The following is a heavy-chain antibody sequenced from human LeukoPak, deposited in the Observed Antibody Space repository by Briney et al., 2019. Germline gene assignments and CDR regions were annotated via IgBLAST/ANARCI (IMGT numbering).Heavy chain of an antibody. CDR3: ARALGTIAAAGILDY. D-gene: IGHD6-13*01. J-gene: IGHJ4*02. CDR2: ISYDGSNK. V-gene: IGHV3-30*04. Sequence: GGSLRLSCAASGFTFSSYAMHWVRQAPGKGLEWVAVISYDGSNKYYADSVKGRFTISRDNSKNTLYLQMNSLRAEDTAVYYCARALGTIAAAGILDYWGQGTLVTVSS. CDR1: GFTFSSYA.